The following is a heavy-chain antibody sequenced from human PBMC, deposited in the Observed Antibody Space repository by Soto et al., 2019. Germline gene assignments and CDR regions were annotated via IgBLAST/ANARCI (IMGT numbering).Heavy chain of an antibody. D-gene: IGHD2-21*01. V-gene: IGHV4-61*08. J-gene: IGHJ6*03. Sequence: SETPSLTCTVSGGSISSGGHYWSWIRQHPGKGLEWIGYIYYSGSTNYNPSLKSRVTISVDTSKNQFSLKLSSVTAADTAVYYCARLSDSLYYYYMDVWGKGTTVTVSS. CDR1: GGSISSGGHY. CDR3: ARLSDSLYYYYMDV. CDR2: IYYSGST.